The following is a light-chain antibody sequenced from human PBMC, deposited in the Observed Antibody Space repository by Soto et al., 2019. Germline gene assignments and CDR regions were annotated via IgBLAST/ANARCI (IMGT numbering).Light chain of an antibody. J-gene: IGKJ2*01. CDR1: QSISSW. CDR3: QQYNSYLGT. Sequence: DIQMTQSPSTLSASVGDRVTITCRASQSISSWLAWYQQKPGKAPKLLIYDASSLASGVPSRFGGSGSGTEFTLTISSLQHDDFATYYCQQYNSYLGTFGQGTKLEIK. V-gene: IGKV1-5*01. CDR2: DAS.